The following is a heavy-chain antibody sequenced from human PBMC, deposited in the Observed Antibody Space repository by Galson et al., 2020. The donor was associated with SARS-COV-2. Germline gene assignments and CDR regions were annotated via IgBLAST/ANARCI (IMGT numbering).Heavy chain of an antibody. J-gene: IGHJ6*02. CDR2: INNSGSS. D-gene: IGHD3-10*02. Sequence: SETLSLTCAVYGGSFSGYYCNWIRQPPGKGLEWIGEINNSGSSNYNPSLKSRVTMSVNTSKNQISLKLSSVTAADTAVYYCVKRNEVVWFGQVLLCNYNYEMDVWGQETTVTVSS. V-gene: IGHV4-34*01. CDR1: GGSFSGYY. CDR3: VKRNEVVWFGQVLLCNYNYEMDV.